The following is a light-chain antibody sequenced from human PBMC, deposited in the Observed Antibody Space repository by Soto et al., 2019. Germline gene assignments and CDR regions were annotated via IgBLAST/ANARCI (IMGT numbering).Light chain of an antibody. CDR1: QGISSY. CDR2: AAS. CDR3: QQYYSYTPWT. V-gene: IGKV1-8*01. Sequence: QMTQSPSAMSASVGDRVTITCRASQGISSYLAWYQQKPGKAPKLLIYAASTLQSGVPSRFSGSGSGTDFTLTISCLQSEDFATYYCQQYYSYTPWTFGQGTKVEIK. J-gene: IGKJ1*01.